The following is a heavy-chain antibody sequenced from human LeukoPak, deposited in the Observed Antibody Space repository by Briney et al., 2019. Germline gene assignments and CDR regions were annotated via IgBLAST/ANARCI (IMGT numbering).Heavy chain of an antibody. CDR1: GGTFSSYA. Sequence: ASVKVSCKASGGTFSSYAISWVRQAPAQGLEWMGRIIPILGIANYAQKFQGRVTITADKSTSTAYMELSSLRSEDTAVYYCARDDWGSRSAIGRYFDLWGRGTLVTVSS. D-gene: IGHD7-27*01. CDR2: IIPILGIA. V-gene: IGHV1-69*04. CDR3: ARDDWGSRSAIGRYFDL. J-gene: IGHJ2*01.